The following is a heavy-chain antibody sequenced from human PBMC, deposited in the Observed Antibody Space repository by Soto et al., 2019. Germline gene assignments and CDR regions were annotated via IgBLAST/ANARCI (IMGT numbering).Heavy chain of an antibody. V-gene: IGHV1-18*01. D-gene: IGHD2-21*02. CDR3: AREGDVPYYYYGMDV. CDR2: ISGYNGKA. CDR1: GYTFTRYG. Sequence: QVQLVQSGNEVKEPGASVKVSCKASGYTFTRYGISWVRQAPGQGLEWMGWISGYNGKANYAKKVQDRVIMTTDTSTSTVYMELRSLRSDDTAVYYCAREGDVPYYYYGMDVWGQGTTVTVSS. J-gene: IGHJ6*02.